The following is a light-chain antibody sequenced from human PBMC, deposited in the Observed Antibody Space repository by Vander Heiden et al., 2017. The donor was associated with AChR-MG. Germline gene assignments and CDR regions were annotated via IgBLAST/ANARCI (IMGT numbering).Light chain of an antibody. CDR3: QQYGSSPRYT. CDR1: QSVSTSY. V-gene: IGKV3-20*01. CDR2: GAS. Sequence: EIVLTQSPGTLSLSPGERATLSCRASQSVSTSYLAWYQQKPGRAPRLLIYGASNRATGIPDRFSGSGSGTDFTLTISRLELEDFAVYYCQQYGSSPRYTFGQGTKLEIK. J-gene: IGKJ2*01.